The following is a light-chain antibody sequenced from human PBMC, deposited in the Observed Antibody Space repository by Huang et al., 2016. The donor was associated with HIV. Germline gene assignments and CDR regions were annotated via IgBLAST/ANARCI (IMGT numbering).Light chain of an antibody. J-gene: IGKJ4*01. Sequence: DIQMTQSPSSLSASVGDRVTITCQASQDISYYLNWYQQKPGKAPTLLIYDASNLETGVPSRFSGSGSATDFTFSISSLQPEEIATYYCQQYDNLPLTFGGGTKVQIK. V-gene: IGKV1-33*01. CDR1: QDISYY. CDR3: QQYDNLPLT. CDR2: DAS.